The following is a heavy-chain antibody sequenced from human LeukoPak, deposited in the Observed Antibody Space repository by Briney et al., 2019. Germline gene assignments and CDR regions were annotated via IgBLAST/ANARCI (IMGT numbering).Heavy chain of an antibody. CDR2: INTDGSST. J-gene: IGHJ4*02. V-gene: IGHV3-74*01. CDR3: AQSGSCRFDY. Sequence: GGSLRLSCAASGFTFRDYWMPWVRQTPGKGLVWVSRINTDGSSTNYADSVKGRFTISRDNAKNTLYLQMNSLRAEDTAVYYCAQSGSCRFDYWGQGTLVTVSS. D-gene: IGHD1-26*01. CDR1: GFTFRDYW.